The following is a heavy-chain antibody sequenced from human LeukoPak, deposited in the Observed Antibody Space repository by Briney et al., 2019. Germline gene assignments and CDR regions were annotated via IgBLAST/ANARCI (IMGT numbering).Heavy chain of an antibody. V-gene: IGHV3-43*02. CDR1: GFTFDDYA. Sequence: GGSLRLSCAASGFTFDDYAMHWVRQAPGKGLEWVSLISGDGGSTYYADSVKGRFTISRDNSKNSLYLQMNSLRTEDTALYYCANGGGQLDYWGQGTLVTVSS. CDR3: ANGGGQLDY. CDR2: ISGDGGST. D-gene: IGHD2-15*01. J-gene: IGHJ4*02.